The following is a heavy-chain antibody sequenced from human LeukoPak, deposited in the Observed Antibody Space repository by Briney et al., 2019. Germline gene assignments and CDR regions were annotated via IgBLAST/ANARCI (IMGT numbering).Heavy chain of an antibody. CDR2: IRSNSDGGTI. J-gene: IGHJ5*02. CDR1: GFTFSNAW. CDR3: ATDFYDTT. V-gene: IGHV3-15*07. D-gene: IGHD3-22*01. Sequence: TGGSLRLSCATSGFTFSNAWMNWVRQAPGKGLEWVGRIRSNSDGGTIDYAAPVKGRFALSRDDSKNTLYLQMNSLQTEDTAVYYCATDFYDTTWGQGTLVTVSS.